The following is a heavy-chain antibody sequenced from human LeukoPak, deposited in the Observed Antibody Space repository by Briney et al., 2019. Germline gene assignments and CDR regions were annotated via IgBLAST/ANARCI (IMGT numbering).Heavy chain of an antibody. J-gene: IGHJ4*02. CDR2: INHRGST. Sequence: SETLSLTCAVYGGSFSGYYWSWIRQSPGKGLEWIGEINHRGSTNYNPSLKRRVTISVDTSKNQFSLKLSSVTAADTAVYYCARRGQYYYGSGSPLPGVYFDYWGQGTLVTVSS. CDR1: GGSFSGYY. CDR3: ARRGQYYYGSGSPLPGVYFDY. D-gene: IGHD3-10*01. V-gene: IGHV4-34*01.